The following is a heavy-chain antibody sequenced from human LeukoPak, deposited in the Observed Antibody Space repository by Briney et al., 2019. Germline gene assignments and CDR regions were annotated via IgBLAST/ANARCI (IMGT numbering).Heavy chain of an antibody. CDR1: GFTFSSYA. CDR2: ISGGGGST. CDR3: AKGPRNYVKGILLNWFDP. Sequence: GGSLRLSCAASGFTFSSYAMSWVRQAPGKGLEWVSAISGGGGSTYYADSVKGRFTISRDNSKNTLYLQMNSLRAEDTAVYYCAKGPRNYVKGILLNWFDPWGQGTLVTVSS. D-gene: IGHD1-7*01. V-gene: IGHV3-23*01. J-gene: IGHJ5*02.